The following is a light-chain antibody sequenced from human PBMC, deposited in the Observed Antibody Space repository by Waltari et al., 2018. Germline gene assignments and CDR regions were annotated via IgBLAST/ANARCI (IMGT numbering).Light chain of an antibody. CDR2: DVI. V-gene: IGLV2-14*03. J-gene: IGLJ2*01. CDR3: SAYTRGVV. Sequence: QSALTQIASVAGSPGQSITISCTGTSSDVGDHNYVSWYQQHPGKLPKLLIYDVISRPSGVSTRFSGSKSGNTASLTISVLQAEDEADYYCSAYTRGVVFGGGTQLTVL. CDR1: SSDVGDHNY.